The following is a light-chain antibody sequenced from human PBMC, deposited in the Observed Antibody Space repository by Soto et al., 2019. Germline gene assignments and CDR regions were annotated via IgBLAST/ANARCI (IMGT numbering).Light chain of an antibody. J-gene: IGKJ1*01. CDR1: RSVSSSY. CDR3: QQYGNSPWT. V-gene: IGKV3-20*01. Sequence: EVVLTQSPGTLALSRGERATLSCRASRSVSSSYLAWYQHRPGQAPRLLIFGASSRATGIPDRFSGTGSGTDFTLTISRLEPEDFAVYYCQQYGNSPWTFGQGTKVDIK. CDR2: GAS.